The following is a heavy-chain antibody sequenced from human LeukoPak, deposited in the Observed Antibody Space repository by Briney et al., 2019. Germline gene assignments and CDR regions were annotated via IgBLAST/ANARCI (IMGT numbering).Heavy chain of an antibody. D-gene: IGHD3-22*01. Sequence: ASVKVSCKASGYTFTGYYMHWVRQAPGQGLEWMGGTIPIFGTANYAQKFQGRVTITADKSTSTAYMELSSLRSEDTAVYYCARDRGIGGSGYWTYWYFDLWGRGTLVTVSS. J-gene: IGHJ2*01. V-gene: IGHV1-69*06. CDR3: ARDRGIGGSGYWTYWYFDL. CDR2: TIPIFGTA. CDR1: GYTFTGYY.